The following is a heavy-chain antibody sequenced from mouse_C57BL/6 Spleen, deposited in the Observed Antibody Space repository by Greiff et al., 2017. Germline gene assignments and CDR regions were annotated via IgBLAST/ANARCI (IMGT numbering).Heavy chain of an antibody. V-gene: IGHV1-81*01. CDR2: IYPRSGNT. D-gene: IGHD2-5*01. CDR3: AVYYSNYWFAY. Sequence: QVQLQQSGAELARPGASVKLSCKASGYTFTSYGISWVKQRTGQGLEWIGEIYPRSGNTYYNEKFKGKATLTADKSSSTAYMELRSLTSEDSAVYFCAVYYSNYWFAYWGQGTLVTVSA. CDR1: GYTFTSYG. J-gene: IGHJ3*01.